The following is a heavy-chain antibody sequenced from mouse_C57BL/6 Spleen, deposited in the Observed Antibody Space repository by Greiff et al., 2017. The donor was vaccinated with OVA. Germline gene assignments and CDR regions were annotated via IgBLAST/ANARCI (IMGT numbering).Heavy chain of an antibody. CDR3: ARSSKDWYFDV. CDR1: GYSFTSYY. Sequence: QVQLQQSGPELVKPGASVKISCKASGYSFTSYYIHWVKQRPGQGLEWIGWIYPGSGNTKYNEKFKGKATLTADTSSSTAYMQLSSLTSEDSAVYYCARSSKDWYFDVWGTGTTVTVSS. J-gene: IGHJ1*03. D-gene: IGHD1-1*01. CDR2: IYPGSGNT. V-gene: IGHV1-66*01.